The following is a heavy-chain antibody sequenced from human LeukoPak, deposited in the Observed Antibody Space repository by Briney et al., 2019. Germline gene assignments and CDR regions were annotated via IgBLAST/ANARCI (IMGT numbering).Heavy chain of an antibody. D-gene: IGHD3-3*01. J-gene: IGHJ4*02. Sequence: PGGSLRLSCVASGFTFSSYAMSWVSQAPGKGVEWVSVVSGGGHNTYYADSAKGRFTMSRDNSKRTVYLQMNSLRAEDTAVYYCAKDRSSWYYPFDSWGQGTLVTVSS. V-gene: IGHV3-23*01. CDR2: VSGGGHNT. CDR1: GFTFSSYA. CDR3: AKDRSSWYYPFDS.